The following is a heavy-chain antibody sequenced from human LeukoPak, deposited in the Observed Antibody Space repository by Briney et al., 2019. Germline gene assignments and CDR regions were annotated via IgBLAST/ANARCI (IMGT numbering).Heavy chain of an antibody. J-gene: IGHJ5*02. CDR3: ARGGTYNDILSFDP. V-gene: IGHV4-59*01. D-gene: IGHD3-9*01. CDR2: IYYTGST. Sequence: SETLSLTCTVSGGSISYYYWTWIRQSPGKGLEWIGQIYYTGSTYYNPSLKRQVTISVDTSRNQFSLNLTSVTAADTAVYHCARGGTYNDILSFDPWGQGTLVTVSS. CDR1: GGSISYYY.